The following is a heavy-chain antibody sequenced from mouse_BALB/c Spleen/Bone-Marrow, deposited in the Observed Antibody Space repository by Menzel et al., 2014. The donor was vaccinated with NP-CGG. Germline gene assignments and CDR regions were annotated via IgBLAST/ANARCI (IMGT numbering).Heavy chain of an antibody. CDR3: ARDRGYFDY. V-gene: IGHV5-9-4*01. Sequence: EVQLVESGGGLVKPGGSLKLSCAASGFTFSSYAMSWVRRSPEKRLEWVAEISSGGSYTYYPDTVTGRFTISGDNAKNTLYLEMSSLRSEDTAMYYCARDRGYFDYWGQGTTLTVSS. D-gene: IGHD3-1*01. CDR2: ISSGGSYT. J-gene: IGHJ2*01. CDR1: GFTFSSYA.